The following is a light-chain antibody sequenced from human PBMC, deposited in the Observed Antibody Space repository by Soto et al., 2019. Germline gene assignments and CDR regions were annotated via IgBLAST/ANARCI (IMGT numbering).Light chain of an antibody. CDR2: AAF. Sequence: DIQMTQSPSSLSASVGDRVTITCRASQTISTYLNWYQQKPGKAPKVLIYAAFSLQSGVPSRFSGSGSGTDSTLTISSLQPEDFATYYCQQSYSNPRTFGQGTKVEVK. CDR1: QTISTY. V-gene: IGKV1-39*01. J-gene: IGKJ1*01. CDR3: QQSYSNPRT.